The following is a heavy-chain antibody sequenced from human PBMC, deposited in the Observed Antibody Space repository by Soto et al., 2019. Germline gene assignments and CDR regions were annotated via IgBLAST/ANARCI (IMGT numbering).Heavy chain of an antibody. CDR2: INPKSRGT. V-gene: IGHV1-2*02. CDR1: GYTFTDYF. CDR3: ARVTLKAGNLFDP. J-gene: IGHJ5*02. Sequence: ASVKVSCKASGYTFTDYFIHWVRQAPGQGFEWMGWINPKSRGTNYAQKFQGRVTMTRDTSNSTAYMELRGLTSDDTAVYYCARVTLKAGNLFDPWGQGTLVTVSS.